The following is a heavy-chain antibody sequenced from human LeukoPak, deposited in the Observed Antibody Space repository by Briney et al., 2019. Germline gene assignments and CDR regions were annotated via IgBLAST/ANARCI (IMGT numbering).Heavy chain of an antibody. CDR3: ARVRWLQAYYFDY. D-gene: IGHD5-24*01. Sequence: SQTLSLTCTVSGGSISSGSHYWSWIRQPAGKGLEWIGRIYTSGSTNYNPSLKSRVTISVDTSKNQFSLKLSPVTAADTAVYYCARVRWLQAYYFDYWGQGTLVTVSS. CDR2: IYTSGST. V-gene: IGHV4-61*02. J-gene: IGHJ4*02. CDR1: GGSISSGSHY.